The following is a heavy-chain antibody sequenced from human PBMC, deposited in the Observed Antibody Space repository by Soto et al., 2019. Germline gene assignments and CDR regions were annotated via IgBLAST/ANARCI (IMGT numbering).Heavy chain of an antibody. CDR3: GVYNGVPGYHGYGMDV. Sequence: SGPTLVNPPQTLTLTCTFSGFSLSTGGVGVGWIRQPPGKAPDWLALIYWNDDKRYSPSLNSRLTITKDTSKNQVVLTMSNMVPVDTATSYCGVYNGVPGYHGYGMDVWGQGTTVIVSS. CDR2: IYWNDDK. CDR1: GFSLSTGGVG. J-gene: IGHJ6*01. V-gene: IGHV2-5*01. D-gene: IGHD2-8*01.